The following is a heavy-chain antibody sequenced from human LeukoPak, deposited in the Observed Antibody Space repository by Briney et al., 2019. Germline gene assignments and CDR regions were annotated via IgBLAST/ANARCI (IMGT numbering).Heavy chain of an antibody. CDR1: GFTFSSYW. V-gene: IGHV3-74*01. CDR2: INSVVNST. D-gene: IGHD6-19*01. Sequence: GGSLRLSCTASGFTFSSYWMHWVRQAPGKGLVWVSRINSVVNSTSYADSVKGRFTISRDNAKNTLYLQMNSLRVEDTAVYYCARPWGRGWYLFDYWGQGTLVTVSS. J-gene: IGHJ4*02. CDR3: ARPWGRGWYLFDY.